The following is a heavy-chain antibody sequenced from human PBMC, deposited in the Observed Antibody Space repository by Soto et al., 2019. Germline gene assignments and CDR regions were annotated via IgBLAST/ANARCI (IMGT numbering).Heavy chain of an antibody. D-gene: IGHD6-6*01. CDR2: ISGSGGST. CDR3: AKGSSYSSSSD. V-gene: IGHV3-23*01. Sequence: GGSLRLSCTASGFTFSSYAMSWVRQAPGKGLEWVSAISGSGGSTYYADSVKGRFTISRDNSKNTLYLQMNSLRAEDTAVYYCAKGSSYSSSSDWGQGTLVTVSS. J-gene: IGHJ4*02. CDR1: GFTFSSYA.